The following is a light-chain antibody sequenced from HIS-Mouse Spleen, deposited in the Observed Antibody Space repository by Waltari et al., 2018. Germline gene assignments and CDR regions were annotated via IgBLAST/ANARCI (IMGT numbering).Light chain of an antibody. CDR3: QQLNSYPQET. Sequence: DIQLTQSPSFLSASVGDRVTITCRASQGISSYLAWYQQKPGKAPKLLIYAASTLQSGVPSRFSGSGSETEFTLTISSLQPEDFATYYCQQLNSYPQETFGGGTKVEIK. CDR1: QGISSY. V-gene: IGKV1-9*01. J-gene: IGKJ4*01. CDR2: AAS.